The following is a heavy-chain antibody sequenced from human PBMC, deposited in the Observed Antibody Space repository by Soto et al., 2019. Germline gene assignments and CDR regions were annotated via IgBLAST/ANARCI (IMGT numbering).Heavy chain of an antibody. CDR2: ISYDGSNK. Sequence: HPGGSLRLSCAASGFTFSSYGMHWVRQAPGKGLEWVAVISYDGSNKYYADSVKGRFTISRDNSKNTLYLQMNSLRAEDTAVYYCAKATPRGNYDFWSGYIPPPTYYYGMDVWGQGTTVTVSS. CDR1: GFTFSSYG. V-gene: IGHV3-30*18. CDR3: AKATPRGNYDFWSGYIPPPTYYYGMDV. D-gene: IGHD3-3*01. J-gene: IGHJ6*02.